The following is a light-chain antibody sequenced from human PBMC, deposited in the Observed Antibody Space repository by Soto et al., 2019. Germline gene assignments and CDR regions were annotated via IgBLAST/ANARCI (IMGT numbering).Light chain of an antibody. Sequence: QSVLTQPASVSGSPGQSITISCTGTSSDVGDYNYVSWYQQHPGKAPKLMIYDVSNRPSGVSNRFSGSKSGNTASLTISGLQAEEEADYYCSSYTISSTYVFATGTKXXV. J-gene: IGLJ1*01. V-gene: IGLV2-14*01. CDR3: SSYTISSTYV. CDR2: DVS. CDR1: SSDVGDYNY.